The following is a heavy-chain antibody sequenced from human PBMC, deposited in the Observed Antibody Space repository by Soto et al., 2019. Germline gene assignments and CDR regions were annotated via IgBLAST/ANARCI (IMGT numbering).Heavy chain of an antibody. CDR3: ARGHPYSTGFDY. Sequence: SETLSLTCTVSGGSISSYYWSWIRQPPGKGLEWIGYIYYSGSTNYNPSLKSRVTISVDTSKNQFSLKLSSVTAADTAVYYCARGHPYSTGFDYWGQGTLVTVYS. J-gene: IGHJ4*02. CDR1: GGSISSYY. CDR2: IYYSGST. D-gene: IGHD5-18*01. V-gene: IGHV4-59*01.